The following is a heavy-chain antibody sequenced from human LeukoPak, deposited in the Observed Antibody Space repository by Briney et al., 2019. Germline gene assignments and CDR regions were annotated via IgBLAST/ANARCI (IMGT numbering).Heavy chain of an antibody. CDR3: ARDRGPFGY. D-gene: IGHD3-10*01. Sequence: PSETLPLTCTVSGGSISSYYWSWIRQPPGKGLEWIGYIYYSGNTNYNPSLQSRVTISVDTSKNQFSLKLGSVTAADTAVYYCARDRGPFGYWGQGTLVTVSS. V-gene: IGHV4-59*01. CDR2: IYYSGNT. J-gene: IGHJ4*02. CDR1: GGSISSYY.